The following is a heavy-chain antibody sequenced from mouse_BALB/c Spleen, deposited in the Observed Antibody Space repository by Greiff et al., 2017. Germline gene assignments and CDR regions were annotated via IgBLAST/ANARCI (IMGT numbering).Heavy chain of an antibody. CDR2: IRNKANGYTT. CDR3: ARDLMDY. V-gene: IGHV7-3*02. Sequence: EVHLVESGGGLVQPGGSLRLSCATSGFTFTGYYMSWVRQPPGKALEWLGFIRNKANGYTTEYSASVKGRFTISRDNSQSILYLQMNTLRAEDSATYYCARDLMDYWGQGTSVTVSA. J-gene: IGHJ4*01. CDR1: GFTFTGYY.